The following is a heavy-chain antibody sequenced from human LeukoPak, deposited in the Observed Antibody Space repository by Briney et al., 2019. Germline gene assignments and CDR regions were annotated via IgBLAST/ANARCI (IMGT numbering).Heavy chain of an antibody. V-gene: IGHV4-59*01. J-gene: IGHJ5*02. CDR2: IYYSGST. CDR1: GGSISSYY. D-gene: IGHD1-14*01. CDR3: ARANQAAVGWFDP. Sequence: SETLSLTCTVSGGSISSYYWSWIRQPPGKGLEWMGYIYYSGSTNYNPSLKSRVTISVDTSKNQFSLKLSSVTAADTAVYYCARANQAAVGWFDPWGQGTLVTVSS.